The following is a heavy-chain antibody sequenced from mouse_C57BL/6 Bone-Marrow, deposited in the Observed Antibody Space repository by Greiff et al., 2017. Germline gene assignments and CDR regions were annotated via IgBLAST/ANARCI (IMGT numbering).Heavy chain of an antibody. V-gene: IGHV1-69*01. CDR2: IDPSDSYT. J-gene: IGHJ2*01. D-gene: IGHD4-1*01. CDR1: GYTFTSYW. Sequence: QVHVKQPGAELVMPGASVKLSCKASGYTFTSYWMHWVKQRPGQGLEWIGEIDPSDSYTNYNQKFKGKSTLTVDKSSSTAYMQLSSLTSEDSAVYYCAREAGTKGYYFDYWGQGTTLTVSS. CDR3: AREAGTKGYYFDY.